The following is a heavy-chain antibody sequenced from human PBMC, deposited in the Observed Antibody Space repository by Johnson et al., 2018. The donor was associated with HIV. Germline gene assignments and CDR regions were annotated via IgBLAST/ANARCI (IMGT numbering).Heavy chain of an antibody. CDR3: ARGRFPEYIDIASGAFDI. V-gene: IGHV3-7*01. D-gene: IGHD5-12*01. CDR2: IKEDGSDK. CDR1: GFTFSNYW. Sequence: VQLVESGGGLVQPGGSLRLSCAASGFTFSNYWMNWVRQAPGKGLEWVANIKEDGSDKYYVDSVKGLFTISRDNVQNSLSLQMNSLRPEDTAVYYCARGRFPEYIDIASGAFDIWGQGTMVTVSS. J-gene: IGHJ3*02.